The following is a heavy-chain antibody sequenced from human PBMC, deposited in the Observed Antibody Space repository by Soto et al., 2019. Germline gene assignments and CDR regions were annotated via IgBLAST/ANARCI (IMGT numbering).Heavy chain of an antibody. D-gene: IGHD6-19*01. CDR2: ISGSGGTT. J-gene: IGHJ3*02. Sequence: EVQLLESGGGLVQPGGSLRLSCAASGFTFSSYAMRWVRQAPGKGLEWVSAISGSGGTTYYADSVKGRFTFSRDNSKNTLYLQMNSLRAEDTAVYYCAKTANGWFSAFDICGQGTMVTVSS. CDR3: AKTANGWFSAFDI. V-gene: IGHV3-23*01. CDR1: GFTFSSYA.